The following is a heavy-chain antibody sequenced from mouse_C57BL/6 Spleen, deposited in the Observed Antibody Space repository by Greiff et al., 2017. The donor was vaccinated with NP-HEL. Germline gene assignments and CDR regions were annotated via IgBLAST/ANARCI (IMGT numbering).Heavy chain of an antibody. CDR2: IYPGDGDT. CDR1: GYAFSSSW. CDR3: ARESNYDAMDY. D-gene: IGHD2-5*01. Sequence: VQLQESGPELVKPGASVKISCKASGYAFSSSWMNWVKQRPGKGLEWIGRIYPGDGDTNYNGKFKGKATLTADKSSSTAYMQLSSLTSEDSAVYFGARESNYDAMDYWGQGTSVTVSS. J-gene: IGHJ4*01. V-gene: IGHV1-82*01.